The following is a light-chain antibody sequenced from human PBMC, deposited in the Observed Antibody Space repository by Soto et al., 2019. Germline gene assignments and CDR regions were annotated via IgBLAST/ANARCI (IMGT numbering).Light chain of an antibody. CDR2: EVS. J-gene: IGLJ2*01. CDR1: SSDVGGYNY. Sequence: QSALTQPASVSGSPGQSITISCTGTSSDVGGYNYVSWYQQHPGKAPKLMIYEVSNRPSGVSNRFSGSKSGNTASLTISGLQAEDEADYYCSSHTSSSILVFGGGTKLTVL. V-gene: IGLV2-14*01. CDR3: SSHTSSSILV.